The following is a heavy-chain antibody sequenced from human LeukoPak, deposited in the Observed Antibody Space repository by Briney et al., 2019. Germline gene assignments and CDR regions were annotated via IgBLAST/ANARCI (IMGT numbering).Heavy chain of an antibody. J-gene: IGHJ4*02. V-gene: IGHV3-74*01. CDR3: ARSRTDYYDSSGYYYFDY. CDR2: INSDGSST. Sequence: GGSLRLSCAASGFTFSSYWMHWVRQAPGKGLVWVSRINSDGSSTSYADSVKGRFTISRDNAKNTLYLQMNSLRAEDTAVYYCARSRTDYYDSSGYYYFDYWGQGTLVTVSS. D-gene: IGHD3-22*01. CDR1: GFTFSSYW.